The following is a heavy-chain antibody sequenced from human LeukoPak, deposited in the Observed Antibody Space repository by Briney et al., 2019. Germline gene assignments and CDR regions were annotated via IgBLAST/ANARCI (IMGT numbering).Heavy chain of an antibody. J-gene: IGHJ4*02. Sequence: GGTLRLSCAASGFTFSSDGMSWVRQAPGKGLEWVSAISGSGGSTYYADSVKGRFTISRDNAKNSLYLQMNSLRAEDTAVYYCARDRGNDFNSYFFDYWGQGILVTVSS. V-gene: IGHV3-23*01. CDR2: ISGSGGST. CDR3: ARDRGNDFNSYFFDY. CDR1: GFTFSSDG. D-gene: IGHD2-21*02.